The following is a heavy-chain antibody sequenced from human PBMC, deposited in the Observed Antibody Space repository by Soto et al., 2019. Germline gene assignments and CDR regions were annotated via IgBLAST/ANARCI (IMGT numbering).Heavy chain of an antibody. CDR3: AKEVPGDYYYYKVLDF. D-gene: IGHD3-10*01. J-gene: IGHJ6*04. V-gene: IGHV3-48*03. CDR1: RVTFITYE. CDR2: ISTSCSTL. Sequence: GEYLILSGAASRVTFITYEINWVRQSPGKGLECVSYISTSCSTLYYADSVNCLFTISIYNAKNSLYLQMNGLRAEDTAVYYCAKEVPGDYYYYKVLDFWGKGSTDPVTS.